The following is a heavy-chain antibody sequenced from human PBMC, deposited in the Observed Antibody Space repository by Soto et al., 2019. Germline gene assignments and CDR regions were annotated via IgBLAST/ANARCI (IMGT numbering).Heavy chain of an antibody. J-gene: IGHJ4*02. D-gene: IGHD6-13*01. CDR3: ARVPRAAAGTD. Sequence: QVQLQESGPGLVKPSGTLSLTCAVSGGSISSSNWWSWVRQPPGKGLEWIGEIYHSGSTNYNPSLKSRVTMSVDKSKNQFSLMLSSVTAAETAVYYWARVPRAAAGTDWGQGTLVTVSS. CDR2: IYHSGST. V-gene: IGHV4-4*02. CDR1: GGSISSSNW.